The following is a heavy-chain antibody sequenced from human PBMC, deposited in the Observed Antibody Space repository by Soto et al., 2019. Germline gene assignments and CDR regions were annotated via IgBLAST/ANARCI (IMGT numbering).Heavy chain of an antibody. Sequence: PSETLSLTCTVSGDSIASAEYYWSWIRQHPGKGLEWIGYIYYSGSTYYNPSLKSRLTISFDSSKNEFSLSLSAVTAADTAGYYGARVGDYDQFYLDSWSQGTRVTVSS. CDR1: GDSIASAEYY. CDR3: ARVGDYDQFYLDS. CDR2: IYYSGST. J-gene: IGHJ4*02. D-gene: IGHD3-22*01. V-gene: IGHV4-31*03.